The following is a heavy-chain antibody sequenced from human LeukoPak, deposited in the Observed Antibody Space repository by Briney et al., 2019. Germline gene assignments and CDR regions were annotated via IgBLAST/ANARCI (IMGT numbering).Heavy chain of an antibody. CDR1: GGSISNYY. Sequence: SETLSLTRTVSGGSISNYYWSLIRQPPGKGLEWIGYIYYSGRTDYNPSLKSRVTISVDTSKNQFSLKLSSVTAADTAVYYCARGRPITEEGGWLDPWGQGTLVTVSS. CDR3: ARGRPITEEGGWLDP. J-gene: IGHJ5*02. D-gene: IGHD1-14*01. V-gene: IGHV4-59*13. CDR2: IYYSGRT.